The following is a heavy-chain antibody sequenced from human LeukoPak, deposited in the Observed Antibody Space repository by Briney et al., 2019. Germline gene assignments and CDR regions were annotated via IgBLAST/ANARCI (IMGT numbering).Heavy chain of an antibody. D-gene: IGHD5-18*01. CDR2: INPSGGST. CDR1: GYTFTSYY. Sequence: ASVKVSCKASGYTFTSYYMHWVRQAPGRGLEWMGIINPSGGSTSYAQKFQGRVTMTRDTSTSTVYMELSSLRSEDTAVYYCARDRLLDTGVVGLIDYWGQGTLVTVSS. CDR3: ARDRLLDTGVVGLIDY. V-gene: IGHV1-46*01. J-gene: IGHJ4*02.